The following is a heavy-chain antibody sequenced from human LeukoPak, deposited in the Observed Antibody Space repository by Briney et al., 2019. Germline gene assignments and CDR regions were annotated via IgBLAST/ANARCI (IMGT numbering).Heavy chain of an antibody. CDR1: GFTFSSYS. D-gene: IGHD5-12*01. J-gene: IGHJ4*02. CDR3: ARDRGYSGYDGGYY. Sequence: GGSLRLSCAASGFTFSSYSMNWVRQAPGKGLEWVSSISSNSYIYYADSVKGRFTISRDNAKNSLYLQMNSLRAEDTAVYYCARDRGYSGYDGGYYWGQGTLVTVSS. V-gene: IGHV3-21*01. CDR2: ISSNSYI.